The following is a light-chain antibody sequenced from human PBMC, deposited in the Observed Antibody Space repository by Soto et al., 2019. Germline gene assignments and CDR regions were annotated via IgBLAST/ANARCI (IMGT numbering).Light chain of an antibody. CDR3: QQHGSSPIT. CDR2: GAS. V-gene: IGKV3-20*01. Sequence: EIVLTQSPATLSLSPGEIATLSFSASQSVSSYLAWYQQKPGQTPRLLVYGASSRATGIPDRFSGSGSGTDFTLTISRLEPEDFAVYYCQQHGSSPITFGQGTRLEIK. J-gene: IGKJ5*01. CDR1: QSVSSY.